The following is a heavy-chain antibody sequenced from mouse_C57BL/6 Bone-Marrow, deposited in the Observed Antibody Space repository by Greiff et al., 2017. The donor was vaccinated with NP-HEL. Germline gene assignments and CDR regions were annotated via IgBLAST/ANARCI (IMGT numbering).Heavy chain of an antibody. J-gene: IGHJ2*01. V-gene: IGHV5-12*01. Sequence: EVQLVESGGGLVQPGGSLKLSCAASGFTFSDYYMYWVRQTPEKRLEWVAYISNGGGSTYYPDTVQGRFTISRDNAKNTLYLQMSRLKSEDTAMYYCARAYYGSSYFDYWGQGTTLTVSS. CDR2: ISNGGGST. CDR1: GFTFSDYY. D-gene: IGHD1-1*01. CDR3: ARAYYGSSYFDY.